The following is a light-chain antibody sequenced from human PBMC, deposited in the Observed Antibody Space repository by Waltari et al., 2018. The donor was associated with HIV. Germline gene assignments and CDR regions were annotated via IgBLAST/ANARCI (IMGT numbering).Light chain of an antibody. J-gene: IGLJ2*01. CDR1: SSNSGSNA. Sequence: QSVLTQPPSAFGSPGQRLTISCSGSSSNSGSNAVNWDQHFPGTAPTLLIFGNDQRPSGVPARISGSKSGTSASLAISGLRSEDEGEYYCASWDDSLQAVVVGGGTK. V-gene: IGLV1-44*01. CDR2: GND. CDR3: ASWDDSLQAVV.